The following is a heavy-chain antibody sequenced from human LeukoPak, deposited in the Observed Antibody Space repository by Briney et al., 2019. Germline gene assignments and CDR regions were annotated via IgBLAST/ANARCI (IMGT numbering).Heavy chain of an antibody. CDR2: IYSGGST. J-gene: IGHJ4*02. CDR3: ARDQRSGSENY. Sequence: GGSLTLSCAASGFTLSSNYMSWVRQAPGEGLEWVAVIYSGGSTYYADSVKGRFTISRDNTKNTLYRQMNSVRAEDSAVYYWARDQRSGSENYWGQGTLVTVSS. CDR1: GFTLSSNY. D-gene: IGHD3-22*01. V-gene: IGHV3-66*01.